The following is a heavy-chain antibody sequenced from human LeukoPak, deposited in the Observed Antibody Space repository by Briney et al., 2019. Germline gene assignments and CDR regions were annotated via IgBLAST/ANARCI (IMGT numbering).Heavy chain of an antibody. V-gene: IGHV1-24*01. J-gene: IGHJ4*02. D-gene: IGHD5-18*01. Sequence: ASVKVSCKVSGYTLTELSMHWVRQAPGKGLEWMGGFDPEDGETIYAQKFQGRVTMTEDTSTDTAYMELSSLRSEDTAVYYCATSPPVFVDTAMVTMLYWGQGTLVTVSS. CDR2: FDPEDGET. CDR1: GYTLTELS. CDR3: ATSPPVFVDTAMVTMLY.